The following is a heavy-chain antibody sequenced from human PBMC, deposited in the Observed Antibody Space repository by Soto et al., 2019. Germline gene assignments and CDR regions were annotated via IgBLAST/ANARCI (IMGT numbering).Heavy chain of an antibody. CDR1: GVTFSDHY. D-gene: IGHD3-22*01. J-gene: IGHJ3*02. Sequence: XGSLRLSCAASGVTFSDHYMDWVRQAPGKGLEWVGRTRNKDNSYSTEYAASVKGRFTISRDDSNNSLYLQMNSLKTEDTAVYYCTINYYDTSGYSIDIWGQGTMVTVSS. CDR2: TRNKDNSYST. CDR3: TINYYDTSGYSIDI. V-gene: IGHV3-72*01.